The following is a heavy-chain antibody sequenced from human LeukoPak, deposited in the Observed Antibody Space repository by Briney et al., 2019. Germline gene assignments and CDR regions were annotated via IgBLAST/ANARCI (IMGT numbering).Heavy chain of an antibody. CDR1: GGSISSYC. CDR3: ASLGPWRYGMDV. J-gene: IGHJ6*04. CDR2: IYYSGST. V-gene: IGHV4-59*01. Sequence: SETLSLTCTVSGGSISSYCWSWIRQPPGKGLEWIGYIYYSGSTNYNPSLKSRVTISVDTSKNQFSLKLSSVTAADTAVYYCASLGPWRYGMDVWGKGTTVTVSS.